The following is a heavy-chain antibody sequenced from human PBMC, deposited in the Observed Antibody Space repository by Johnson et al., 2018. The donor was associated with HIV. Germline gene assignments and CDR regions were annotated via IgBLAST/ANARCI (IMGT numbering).Heavy chain of an antibody. D-gene: IGHD3-10*01. J-gene: IGHJ3*02. CDR2: ISGIGITI. V-gene: IGHV3-11*04. Sequence: VQLVESGGVVVQPGGSLRLSCAASGFTFSDYYMSWIRQAPGKGLEWVSYISGIGITIYYADSVKGRFTISRDNAKNSLYLQMNSLRAEDTAVYYCASFDGDWVAFDIWGQGTMVTVSS. CDR3: ASFDGDWVAFDI. CDR1: GFTFSDYY.